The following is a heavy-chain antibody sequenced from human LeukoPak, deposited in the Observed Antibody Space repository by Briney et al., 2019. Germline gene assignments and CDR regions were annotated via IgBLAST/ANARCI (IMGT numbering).Heavy chain of an antibody. V-gene: IGHV3-30*02. CDR2: IRFDGSKI. D-gene: IGHD3-3*01. Sequence: GGSLRLSCLASGFPFSSYGMHWVRRAPGKGLEWVTFIRFDGSKIYYADSVKGRFTISRDLSKNTLFLQMSSLRSEDTAVYYCALGKNFGFHYFDFWGQGALVTVSS. J-gene: IGHJ4*02. CDR3: ALGKNFGFHYFDF. CDR1: GFPFSSYG.